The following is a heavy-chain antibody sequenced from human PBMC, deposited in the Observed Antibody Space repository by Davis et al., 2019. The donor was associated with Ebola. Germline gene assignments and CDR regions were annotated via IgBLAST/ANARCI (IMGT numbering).Heavy chain of an antibody. CDR3: ARRGYSYGEDYFDY. CDR1: GFTFSSYS. D-gene: IGHD5-18*01. CDR2: ISSSSSYI. Sequence: PGGSLRLSCAASGFTFSSYSMNWVRQAPGKGLEWVSSISSSSSYIYYADSVKGRFTISRDNSKNTLYLQMNSLRAEDTAVYYCARRGYSYGEDYFDYWGQGTLVTVSS. J-gene: IGHJ4*02. V-gene: IGHV3-21*01.